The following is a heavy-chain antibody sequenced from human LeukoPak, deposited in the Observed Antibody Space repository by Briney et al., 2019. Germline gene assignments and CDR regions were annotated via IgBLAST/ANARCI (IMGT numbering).Heavy chain of an antibody. D-gene: IGHD2-2*01. CDR1: GFTLSTFD. Sequence: GGSLRLSCAASGFTLSTFDMNWVRQAPGKGLEWVSSISTSSRYIYYRDSVKGRFTISRDDAKNSLYLQTNSLRVEDTAAYYCARADCSGSTCYLRRSWFDPWGQGTLVTVSS. CDR2: ISTSSRYI. CDR3: ARADCSGSTCYLRRSWFDP. J-gene: IGHJ5*02. V-gene: IGHV3-21*01.